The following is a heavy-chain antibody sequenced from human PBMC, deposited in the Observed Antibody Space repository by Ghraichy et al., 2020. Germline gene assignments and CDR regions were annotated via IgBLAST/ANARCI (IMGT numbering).Heavy chain of an antibody. CDR1: GFNFNGYT. CDR2: ISSDGSRA. Sequence: GESLNISCAASGFNFNGYTMVWVRQAPGKGLEWVSLISSDGSRAYYVDSVEGRFTISRDNSKNSLYLQMNSLRTEDTALYYCAKEYKSGWLGFDSWAQGTPVTVST. V-gene: IGHV3-43*01. J-gene: IGHJ4*02. D-gene: IGHD6-19*01. CDR3: AKEYKSGWLGFDS.